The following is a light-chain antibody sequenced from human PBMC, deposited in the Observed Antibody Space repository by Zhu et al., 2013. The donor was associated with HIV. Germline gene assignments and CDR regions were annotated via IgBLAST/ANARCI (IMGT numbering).Light chain of an antibody. CDR2: DAS. V-gene: IGKV1-33*01. CDR3: QQYDILPRA. J-gene: IGKJ4*01. CDR1: QDISKY. Sequence: DIQMTQSPSSLSASVGDRVTITCQASQDISKYLNWYQQKPGKAPKLLIYDASNLETGVPSRFSGSGSGTDFTFTISSLQPEDFATYYCQQYDILPRAFGGGTKVEIK.